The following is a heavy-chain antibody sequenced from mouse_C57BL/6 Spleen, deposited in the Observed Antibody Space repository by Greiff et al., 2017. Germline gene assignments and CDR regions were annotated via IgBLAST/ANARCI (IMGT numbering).Heavy chain of an antibody. CDR2: IRSKSSNYTT. Sequence: EVKLVESGGGLVQPKGSLKLSCAASGFTFNTYAMHWVRQAPGKGLEWVAHIRSKSSNYTTYYADSVKDRFTISRDDSQSMIYLQMNNLKTADTAIYYCVRGELVLRYYAMDYWGQGTSVTVSS. CDR3: VRGELVLRYYAMDY. V-gene: IGHV10-3*01. CDR1: GFTFNTYA. D-gene: IGHD1-1*01. J-gene: IGHJ4*01.